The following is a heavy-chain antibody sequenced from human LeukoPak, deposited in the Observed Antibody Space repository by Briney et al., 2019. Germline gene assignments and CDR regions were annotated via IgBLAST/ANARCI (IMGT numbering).Heavy chain of an antibody. V-gene: IGHV1-2*02. J-gene: IGHJ4*02. CDR1: GYTFTSNY. Sequence: ASVKVSCKAFGYTFTSNYMHWVRQAPGQGLEWMGWINPNSGGTNYAQKFQGRVTMTRDTSISTAYMELSRLRSDDTAVYYCARVFRQSAARPGYWGQGTLVTVSS. CDR3: ARVFRQSAARPGY. CDR2: INPNSGGT. D-gene: IGHD6-6*01.